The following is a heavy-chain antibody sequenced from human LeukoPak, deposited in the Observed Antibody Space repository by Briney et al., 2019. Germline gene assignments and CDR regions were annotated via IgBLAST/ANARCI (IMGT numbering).Heavy chain of an antibody. V-gene: IGHV3-23*01. CDR2: ISGSGGST. CDR3: AKEKLEHDAFDI. Sequence: GGSLRPSCAASGFTSGNHWMSWVRQAPGKGLEWVSAISGSGGSTYYADSVKGRFTISRDNSKNTLYLQMNSLRAEDTAVYYCAKEKLEHDAFDIWGQGTMVTVSS. J-gene: IGHJ3*02. D-gene: IGHD1/OR15-1a*01. CDR1: GFTSGNHW.